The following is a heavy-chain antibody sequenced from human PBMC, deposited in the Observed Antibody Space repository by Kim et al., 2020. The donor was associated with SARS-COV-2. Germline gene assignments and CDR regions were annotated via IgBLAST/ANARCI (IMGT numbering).Heavy chain of an antibody. J-gene: IGHJ4*02. Sequence: SQKFQGRVTITRDTSASTAYMELSSLRSEDTAVYYCARFNSGYDQRGIDYWGQGTLVTVSS. V-gene: IGHV1-3*01. CDR3: ARFNSGYDQRGIDY. D-gene: IGHD5-12*01.